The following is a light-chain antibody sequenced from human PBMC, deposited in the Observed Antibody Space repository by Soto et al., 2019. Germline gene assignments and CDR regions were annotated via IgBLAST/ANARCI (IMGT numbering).Light chain of an antibody. Sequence: DIQMTQSPSPFSALVGARATITCRASQSISSFLNWYQQKPGKAPNLRIYAASSLQSGVPSRFSGGGSGTDFTLTISSLQPEDFATYYCQQSYSTPWTFGQGTKVEIK. CDR1: QSISSF. J-gene: IGKJ1*01. V-gene: IGKV1-39*01. CDR2: AAS. CDR3: QQSYSTPWT.